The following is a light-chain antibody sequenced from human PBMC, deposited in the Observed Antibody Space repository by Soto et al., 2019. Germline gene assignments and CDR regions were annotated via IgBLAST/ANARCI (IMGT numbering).Light chain of an antibody. CDR1: NSDIGGYNY. V-gene: IGLV2-14*03. Sequence: QSALTQPASVSGSPGQSITISCTGTNSDIGGYNYVSWYQHHPGKAPKLMIYDVSNRPSGVSDRFSGSKSGNTASLTISGLQPEDEADYYCSSYTRSSTTAFRTGIKLTVL. CDR2: DVS. J-gene: IGLJ1*01. CDR3: SSYTRSSTTA.